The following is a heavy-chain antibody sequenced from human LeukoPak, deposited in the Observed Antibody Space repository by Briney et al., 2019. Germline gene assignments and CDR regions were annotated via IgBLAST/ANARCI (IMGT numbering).Heavy chain of an antibody. Sequence: GSLRLSCAASGFTFSSYAMSWVRQPPGKGLEWIGYIYYSGSTNYNPSLKSRVTISVDTSKNQFSLKLSSVTAADTAVYYCARGDRGDFDYWGQGTLVTVSS. J-gene: IGHJ4*02. CDR1: GFTFSSYA. V-gene: IGHV4-59*08. CDR2: IYYSGST. CDR3: ARGDRGDFDY. D-gene: IGHD1-26*01.